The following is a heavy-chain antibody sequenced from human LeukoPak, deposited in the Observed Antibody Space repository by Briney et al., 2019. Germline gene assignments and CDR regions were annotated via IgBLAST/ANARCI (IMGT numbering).Heavy chain of an antibody. V-gene: IGHV1-18*01. CDR1: GYTFTSYG. CDR3: ARVHSLFMVRGVTPLRYYYGMDV. Sequence: ASVKVSCKASGYTFTSYGISWARQAPGQGLEWMGWISAYNGNTNYAQKLQGRVTMTTDTSTSTAYMELRSLRSDDTAVYYCARVHSLFMVRGVTPLRYYYGMDVWGQGTTVTVSS. CDR2: ISAYNGNT. D-gene: IGHD3-10*01. J-gene: IGHJ6*02.